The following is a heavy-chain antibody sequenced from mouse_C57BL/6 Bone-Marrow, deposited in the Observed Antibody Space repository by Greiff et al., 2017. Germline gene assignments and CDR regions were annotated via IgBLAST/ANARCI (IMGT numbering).Heavy chain of an antibody. CDR1: GYSFTGYY. Sequence: EVQLQQSGPELVKPGASVKISCKASGYSFTGYYMNWVKQSPEKSLEWIGEINPSTGGTTYNQKFKAKATLTVDKSSRTAYMQLKSLTSDDYAVYYCARTPITTAPYAMDYWGQGTSVTVSS. CDR3: ARTPITTAPYAMDY. D-gene: IGHD1-1*01. V-gene: IGHV1-42*01. J-gene: IGHJ4*01. CDR2: INPSTGGT.